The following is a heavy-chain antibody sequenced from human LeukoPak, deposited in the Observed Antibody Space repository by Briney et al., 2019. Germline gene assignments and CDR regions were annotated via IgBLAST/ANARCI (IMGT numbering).Heavy chain of an antibody. J-gene: IGHJ4*02. Sequence: ASVKVSCKASGYTLTGYYLHWVRQAPGQGLEWMGWINPNSGGTNYAQKFQDRVTMTRDTSISTAYMELSRLRSDDTAFYYCARDSAQALYYYDSGGYYYFDYWGQGTLVTVSS. CDR2: INPNSGGT. CDR1: GYTLTGYY. CDR3: ARDSAQALYYYDSGGYYYFDY. D-gene: IGHD3-22*01. V-gene: IGHV1-2*02.